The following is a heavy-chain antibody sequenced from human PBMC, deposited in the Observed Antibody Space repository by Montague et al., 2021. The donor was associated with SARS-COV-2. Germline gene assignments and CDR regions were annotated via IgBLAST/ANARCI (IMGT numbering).Heavy chain of an antibody. CDR1: GLTFSSYW. CDR2: INSDGSIT. V-gene: IGHV3-74*01. D-gene: IGHD1-26*01. Sequence: SLRLSCAASGLTFSSYWMHWVRQAPGKGLVWVSRINSDGSITKHADSVKGRFTISRDNAKNTLYLQMNSLRAEDTAVYYCARDYYDAHYGMDVWGQGTMVTVSS. J-gene: IGHJ6*02. CDR3: ARDYYDAHYGMDV.